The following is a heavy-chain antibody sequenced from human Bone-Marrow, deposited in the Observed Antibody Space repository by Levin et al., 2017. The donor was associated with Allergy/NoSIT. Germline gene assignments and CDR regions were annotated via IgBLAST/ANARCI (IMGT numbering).Heavy chain of an antibody. V-gene: IGHV3-30*04. D-gene: IGHD3-22*01. CDR3: ATAGRTSGYADALEF. CDR2: ISHDERSI. J-gene: IGHJ3*01. Sequence: AGGSLRLSCAVSGSMFSRYVLHWVRQAPGKGLEWVAVISHDERSIIYSDSVKGRFTISKDNSRNTLYLQMNSLRDEDTAVYYCATAGRTSGYADALEFWGQGTMVTVSS. CDR1: GSMFSRYV.